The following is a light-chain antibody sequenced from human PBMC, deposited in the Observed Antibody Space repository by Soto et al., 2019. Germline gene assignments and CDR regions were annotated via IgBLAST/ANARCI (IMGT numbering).Light chain of an antibody. J-gene: IGLJ2*01. Sequence: QSVLPQPPSASGTPGQRVTISCSGGSSNIGSNTVNWYQQLPGTAPKLFIYIDNQRPSWVPDRFTGSKSGTSASLAIDGLQSDDEADYYCAAWDDSLNGPVVGGGTKLAVL. CDR1: SSNIGSNT. V-gene: IGLV1-44*01. CDR2: IDN. CDR3: AAWDDSLNGPV.